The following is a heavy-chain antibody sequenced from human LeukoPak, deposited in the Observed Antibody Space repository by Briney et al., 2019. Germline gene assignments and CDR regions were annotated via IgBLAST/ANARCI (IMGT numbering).Heavy chain of an antibody. Sequence: SETPSLTCSVSGGSIGSYYWSWIRQPAGKGLEWIGRIYSSGITNYNPSLKSRVTMSVDTSKNQFSLKLNSVTAADTAFYYCARVRSGSYYFDYWGQGTLVTVSS. D-gene: IGHD1-26*01. CDR2: IYSSGIT. V-gene: IGHV4-4*07. CDR3: ARVRSGSYYFDY. J-gene: IGHJ4*02. CDR1: GGSIGSYY.